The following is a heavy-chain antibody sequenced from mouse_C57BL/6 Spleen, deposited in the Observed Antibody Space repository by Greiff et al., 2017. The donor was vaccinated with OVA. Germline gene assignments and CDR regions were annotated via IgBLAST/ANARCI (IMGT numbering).Heavy chain of an antibody. V-gene: IGHV14-2*01. CDR3: ARAYGSSYGYFDV. Sequence: VHVKQSGAELVKPGASVKLSCTASGFNIKDYYMHWVKQRTEQGLEWIGRIDPEDGETKYAPKFQGKATITADTSSNTAYLQLSSLTSEDTAVYYCARAYGSSYGYFDVWGTGTTVTVSS. J-gene: IGHJ1*03. CDR2: IDPEDGET. D-gene: IGHD1-1*01. CDR1: GFNIKDYY.